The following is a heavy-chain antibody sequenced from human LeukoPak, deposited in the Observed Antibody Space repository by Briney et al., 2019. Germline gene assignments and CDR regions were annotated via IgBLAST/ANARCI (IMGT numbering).Heavy chain of an antibody. V-gene: IGHV4-39*02. CDR1: GGSISSSSYY. J-gene: IGHJ4*02. CDR3: ARDKPYGDSSDY. Sequence: SETLSLTCTVSGGSISSSSYYWGWIRQPPGKGLEWIGSIYYSGSTYYNPSLKSRVTISVDTSKNQFSLKLSSVTAADTAVYYCARDKPYGDSSDYWGQGTLVTVSS. CDR2: IYYSGST. D-gene: IGHD4-17*01.